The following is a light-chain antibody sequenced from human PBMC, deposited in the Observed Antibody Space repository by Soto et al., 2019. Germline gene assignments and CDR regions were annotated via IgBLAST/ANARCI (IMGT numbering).Light chain of an antibody. V-gene: IGLV1-51*01. J-gene: IGLJ1*01. CDR1: NNAIVNNY. Sequence: QSVLTQPPSVSSAPGQKVTISCSGSNNAIVNNYVAWYQQLPGTAPKLLIYDDDKRPSGIPDRFSASKTGASATLGITGLQTGAEPDYFCCSYEGSSTYVLGNVTKLTV. CDR2: DDD. CDR3: CSYEGSSTYV.